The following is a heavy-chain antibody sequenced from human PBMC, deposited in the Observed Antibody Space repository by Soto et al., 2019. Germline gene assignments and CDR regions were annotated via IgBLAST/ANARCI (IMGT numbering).Heavy chain of an antibody. Sequence: EVQLVESGGGLVQPGGSLRLSCAASGFSFSNYAMSWVRQGPGKGLEWVSGVSGSGRTTYYADSVKGRLTISRDNSENTLYLRMNSLRVEDTAVYYCARAQPTTVTPLGYWGQGILVTVSS. V-gene: IGHV3-23*04. CDR1: GFSFSNYA. J-gene: IGHJ4*02. CDR2: VSGSGRTT. D-gene: IGHD4-17*01. CDR3: ARAQPTTVTPLGY.